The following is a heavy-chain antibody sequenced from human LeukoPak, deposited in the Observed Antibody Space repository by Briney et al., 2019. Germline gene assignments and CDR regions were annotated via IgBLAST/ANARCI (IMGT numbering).Heavy chain of an antibody. D-gene: IGHD1-26*01. Sequence: PSETLSLTCTVSGGSISSSSYYWGWIRPPPGKGLDWIGSIYYSGSTYYNPSLNSRVTISVNTSKNQFSLKLSSVPAADTAVYDCARVVDGSSDYWGQGTLVTVSS. CDR1: GGSISSSSYY. CDR3: ARVVDGSSDY. J-gene: IGHJ4*02. CDR2: IYYSGST. V-gene: IGHV4-39*07.